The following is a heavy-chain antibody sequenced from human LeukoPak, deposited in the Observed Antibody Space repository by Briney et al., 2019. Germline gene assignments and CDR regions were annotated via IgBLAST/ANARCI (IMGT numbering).Heavy chain of an antibody. V-gene: IGHV1-18*01. Sequence: ASVNVSCTASGYTFTSYGISWVRQAPGQGLEWMGWISVYNGNTNYAQKLQGRVTMATDTSTSTAYMELRSLRSDDTAVYYCARDEYPYGMDVWGQGTTVTVSS. J-gene: IGHJ6*02. CDR2: ISVYNGNT. CDR3: ARDEYPYGMDV. CDR1: GYTFTSYG. D-gene: IGHD2-2*01.